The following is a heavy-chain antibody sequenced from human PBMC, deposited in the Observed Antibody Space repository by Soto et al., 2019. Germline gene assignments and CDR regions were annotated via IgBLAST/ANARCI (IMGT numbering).Heavy chain of an antibody. V-gene: IGHV1-24*01. Sequence: GASVKVSCKVSVYTLSEFPMHWVRQAPGQGLEWMGGFDPEDGETIYAQKFQGRVTMTEDTSTDTAYMELSSLRSEDTAVYYCATYYCTNGVCYPPAYYFDYWGQGTLVTVSS. J-gene: IGHJ4*02. CDR3: ATYYCTNGVCYPPAYYFDY. D-gene: IGHD2-8*01. CDR2: FDPEDGET. CDR1: VYTLSEFP.